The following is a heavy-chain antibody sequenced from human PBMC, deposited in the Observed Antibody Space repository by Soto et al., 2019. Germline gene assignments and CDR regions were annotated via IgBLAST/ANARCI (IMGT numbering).Heavy chain of an antibody. J-gene: IGHJ2*01. D-gene: IGHD4-4*01. CDR3: ARVGDYSNYWYFDL. CDR1: GFTFSSYS. CDR2: ISSSSSYI. V-gene: IGHV3-21*01. Sequence: EVQLVESGGGLVKPGGSLRLSCAASGFTFSSYSMNWVRQAPGKGLEWVSSISSSSSYIYYADSVKGRFTISRDNAKNSPYLQMNSLRAEDTAVYYCARVGDYSNYWYFDLWGRGTLVTVSS.